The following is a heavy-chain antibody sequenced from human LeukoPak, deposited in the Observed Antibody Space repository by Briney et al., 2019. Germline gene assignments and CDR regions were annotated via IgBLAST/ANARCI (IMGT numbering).Heavy chain of an antibody. CDR3: ARMGGYSYGPRVEYFQH. D-gene: IGHD5-18*01. V-gene: IGHV1-3*01. Sequence: GASVKVSCKASGYTFTGYAMHWVRQAPGQRLEWMGWINAGNGNTKYSQKFQGRVTITRDTSASTAYMELSSLRSEDTAVYYCARMGGYSYGPRVEYFQHWGQGTLVTVSS. CDR1: GYTFTGYA. J-gene: IGHJ1*01. CDR2: INAGNGNT.